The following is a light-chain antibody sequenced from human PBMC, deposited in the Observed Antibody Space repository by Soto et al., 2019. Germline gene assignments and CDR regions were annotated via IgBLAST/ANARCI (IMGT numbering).Light chain of an antibody. Sequence: QSALTQPASVSGSPGQSITISCTGTSSDVGGYNYVSWYQQHPCKAPKLMIYDVTNRPSGVSNRFSGSKSGNTASLTISGLQAEDEADYYCSSYTSSSTLVVFSGGTKLTVL. CDR3: SSYTSSSTLVV. V-gene: IGLV2-14*01. J-gene: IGLJ2*01. CDR1: SSDVGGYNY. CDR2: DVT.